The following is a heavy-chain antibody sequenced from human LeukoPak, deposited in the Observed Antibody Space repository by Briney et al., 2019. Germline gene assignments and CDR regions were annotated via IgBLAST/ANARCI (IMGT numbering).Heavy chain of an antibody. D-gene: IGHD3-10*01. V-gene: IGHV4-39*07. J-gene: IGHJ4*02. CDR2: IYYSGST. CDR1: GGSISSSSYY. CDR3: AREGGGFGELLGSYFDY. Sequence: SETLSLTCTVSGGSISSSSYYWGWIRQPPGKGLEWIGSIYYSGSTYYNPSLKSRVTISVDTSKNQFSLKLSSVTAADTAVYYCAREGGGFGELLGSYFDYWGQGTLVTVSS.